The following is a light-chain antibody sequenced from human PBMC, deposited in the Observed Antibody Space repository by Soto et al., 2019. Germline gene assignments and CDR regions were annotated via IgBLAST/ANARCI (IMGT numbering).Light chain of an antibody. CDR2: DVS. J-gene: IGLJ2*01. V-gene: IGLV2-14*03. CDR1: SSDVGGYDY. CDR3: SSYTGTSTKL. Sequence: QSALTQPASVSGLPGQSITISCTGTSSDVGGYDYVSWYQQHPGKAPKLMIYDVSSRPSGVSNRFSSSKSGNMASLTISGIRPEDEADYYCSSYTGTSTKLFGGWPKLTVL.